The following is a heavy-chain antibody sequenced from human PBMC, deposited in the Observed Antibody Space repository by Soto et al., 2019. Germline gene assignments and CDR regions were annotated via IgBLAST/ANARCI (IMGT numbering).Heavy chain of an antibody. CDR1: GFTFSNAW. Sequence: EVQLVESGGGLVKPGGSLRLSCAASGFTFSNAWMSWVRQAPGKGLEWVGRIKSKTDGGTTDYAAPVKGRFTISRDDSKNTLYLQMNSLKTEDTAVYCCTTEPATVTTAAEYFQHWGQGTLVTVSS. J-gene: IGHJ1*01. V-gene: IGHV3-15*01. CDR2: IKSKTDGGTT. D-gene: IGHD4-17*01. CDR3: TTEPATVTTAAEYFQH.